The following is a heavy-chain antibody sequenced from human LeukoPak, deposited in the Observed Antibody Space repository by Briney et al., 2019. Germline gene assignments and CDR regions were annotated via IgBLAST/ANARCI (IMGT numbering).Heavy chain of an antibody. D-gene: IGHD3-22*01. CDR2: IIPIFGTA. Sequence: GASVKVSCKASGGTFSSYAISWVRQAPGQGLEWMGRIIPIFGTANYAQKFQGRVTITAYKSTSTAYMELNSMRSEYTAVYYCARERLYYYDSSGTVDDAFDIWGQGTMVTVSS. V-gene: IGHV1-69*06. J-gene: IGHJ3*02. CDR3: ARERLYYYDSSGTVDDAFDI. CDR1: GGTFSSYA.